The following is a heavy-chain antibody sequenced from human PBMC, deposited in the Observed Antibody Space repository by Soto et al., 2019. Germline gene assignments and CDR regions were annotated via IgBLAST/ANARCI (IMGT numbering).Heavy chain of an antibody. CDR3: ARGITLPTPLDY. D-gene: IGHD1-20*01. CDR1: GYTFTSYA. Sequence: GASVKVSCKASGYTFTSYAMHWVRQAPGQRLEWMGWINAGNGNTKYSQKFQGRVTITRDTSASTAYMELSSLRSGDTAVYYCARGITLPTPLDYWGQGTLVTVSS. J-gene: IGHJ4*02. CDR2: INAGNGNT. V-gene: IGHV1-3*01.